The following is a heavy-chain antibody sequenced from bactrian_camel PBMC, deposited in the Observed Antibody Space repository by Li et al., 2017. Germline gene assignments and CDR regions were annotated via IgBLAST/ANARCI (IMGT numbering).Heavy chain of an antibody. Sequence: VQLVESGGGSVQAGESLGLSCVVSGYRYSTYCMGWFRQVPGNEREPLASIDSDGRTSVADSVKGRFTISRDNAKNTVYLQMNSLKPEDTAVYYCVKPNPDARGGFDHWGQGTQVTVS. CDR3: VKPNPDARGGFDH. CDR1: GYRYSTYC. D-gene: IGHD1*01. CDR2: IDSDGRT. V-gene: IGHV3S53*01. J-gene: IGHJ4*01.